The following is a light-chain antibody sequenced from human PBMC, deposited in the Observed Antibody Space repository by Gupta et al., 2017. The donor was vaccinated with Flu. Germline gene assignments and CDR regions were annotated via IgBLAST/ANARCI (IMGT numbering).Light chain of an antibody. CDR3: QSYDSSRSGSV. CDR1: ISNIGAVYD. J-gene: IGLJ3*02. V-gene: IGLV1-40*01. CDR2: GNS. Sequence: QSVLTQPPSLSGAPGQRVTMSCAGSISNIGAVYDVHWYQQLPGTAPKLLIYGNSNRPSGVPDRFSGSKSGTSASLAITGLQAEDEADYYCQSYDSSRSGSVFGGGTKLTVL.